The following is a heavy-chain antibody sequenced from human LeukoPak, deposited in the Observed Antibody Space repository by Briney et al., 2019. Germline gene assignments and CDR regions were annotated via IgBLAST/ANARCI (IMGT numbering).Heavy chain of an antibody. Sequence: SSVKVSHKASGYTFTNYDINWVRQATGQGLEWMGYKNPNSGNSAYAQKFQGRVTITTDASITTAYMELSGLRSEDTALYYCARDGLDYSGQGTLVTVSS. CDR2: KNPNSGNS. CDR3: ARDGLDY. J-gene: IGHJ4*02. D-gene: IGHD4-17*01. V-gene: IGHV1-8*01. CDR1: GYTFTNYD.